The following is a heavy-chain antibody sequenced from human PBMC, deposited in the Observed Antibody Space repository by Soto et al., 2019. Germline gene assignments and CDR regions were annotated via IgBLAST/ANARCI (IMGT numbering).Heavy chain of an antibody. D-gene: IGHD2-2*03. V-gene: IGHV1-58*02. CDR2: IVVGSGNT. J-gene: IGHJ3*02. CDR3: AALDIVVVPAAKMNAFDI. CDR1: GFTYKSSA. Sequence: GASAKVCCKASGFTYKSSAMRSLRQARRQRLEWIGWIVVGSGNTNYAQKFQERVTITRDMSTSTAYMELSSLRSEDTAVYYCAALDIVVVPAAKMNAFDIWGQGTMVTVSS.